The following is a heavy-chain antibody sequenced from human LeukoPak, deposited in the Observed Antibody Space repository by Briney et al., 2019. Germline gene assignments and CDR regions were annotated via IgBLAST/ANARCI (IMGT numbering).Heavy chain of an antibody. CDR3: ARMRGDFWSGYYTYTFDY. J-gene: IGHJ4*02. D-gene: IGHD3-3*01. V-gene: IGHV4-31*03. CDR2: IYYSGST. CDR1: GGSISIGGYY. Sequence: PPETLPLTCTVSGGSISIGGYYWSWIRQHPGKGLEWIGYIYYSGSTYYNPSLKSRVTISVDTSKNQFSLKLSSVTAADTAVYYCARMRGDFWSGYYTYTFDYWGQGTLVTVSS.